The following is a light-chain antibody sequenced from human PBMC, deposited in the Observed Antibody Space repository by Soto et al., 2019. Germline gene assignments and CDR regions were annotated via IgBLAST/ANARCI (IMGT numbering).Light chain of an antibody. Sequence: DIQMTQSPSTLSASVGDRVTITCRASKSISGGLAWYQQKPGKAPRLLIYDASSLESGVPSRFSGSGSGTEFTLTISSLQSEDFALYYCQQYNNWPYTFGQGTRLEVK. J-gene: IGKJ2*01. CDR3: QQYNNWPYT. CDR2: DAS. V-gene: IGKV1-5*01. CDR1: KSISGG.